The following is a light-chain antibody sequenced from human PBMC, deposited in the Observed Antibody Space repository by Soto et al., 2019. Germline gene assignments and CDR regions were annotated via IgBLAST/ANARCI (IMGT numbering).Light chain of an antibody. CDR2: GAS. CDR3: QQYGSSGT. CDR1: RSVSSY. J-gene: IGKJ1*01. Sequence: EVVLTQSPGTLSLSPGEGATLSCRASRSVSSYLAWYQQKSGQAPRLLIYGASNRATGIPDRFSGSGSGTDFTLTISRLEPEDFAVYYCQQYGSSGTFGQGTKVDIK. V-gene: IGKV3-20*01.